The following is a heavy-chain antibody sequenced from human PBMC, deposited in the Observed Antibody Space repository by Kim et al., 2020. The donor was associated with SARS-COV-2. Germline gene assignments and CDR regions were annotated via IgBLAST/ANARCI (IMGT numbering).Heavy chain of an antibody. CDR2: IKEDGSEK. V-gene: IGHV3-7*01. D-gene: IGHD3-16*02. J-gene: IGHJ5*02. Sequence: GGSLRLSCAASGFTFSSYWLSWVRQAPGKGLEWVANIKEDGSEKYYLDSVRGRFTISRDNAKNSLYLQMNSLRAEDTAVYYCATDGLITFGGVIVLDLWGQGTLVAVSS. CDR3: ATDGLITFGGVIVLDL. CDR1: GFTFSSYW.